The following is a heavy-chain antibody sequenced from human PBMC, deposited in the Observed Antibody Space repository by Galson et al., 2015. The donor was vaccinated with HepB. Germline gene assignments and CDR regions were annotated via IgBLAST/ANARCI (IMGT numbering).Heavy chain of an antibody. V-gene: IGHV3-49*03. CDR3: SRLIRGYGDY. Sequence: LRLSCAASGFTFGDYAVSWFRQALGKGLEWVGFIRSKAYGGTIEYAASVKGRFTISRDDSKGIAYLQMNSLKTEDTAVYYCSRLIRGYGDYWGQGTLVTVSS. J-gene: IGHJ4*02. CDR1: GFTFGDYA. D-gene: IGHD3-22*01. CDR2: IRSKAYGGTI.